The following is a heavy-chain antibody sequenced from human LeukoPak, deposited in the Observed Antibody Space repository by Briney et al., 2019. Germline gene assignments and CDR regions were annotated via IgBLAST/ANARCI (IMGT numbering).Heavy chain of an antibody. CDR2: INPNSGGT. D-gene: IGHD4-17*01. Sequence: ASVKVSCKASGYTFTGYYMHWVRQAPGQGLEWMGWINPNSGGTNYAQKFQGWVTMTRDTSISTAYMELSRLRSDDTAVYYCARDANDYGPDYQLYYYYGMDVWGQGTTVTVSS. V-gene: IGHV1-2*04. CDR3: ARDANDYGPDYQLYYYYGMDV. CDR1: GYTFTGYY. J-gene: IGHJ6*02.